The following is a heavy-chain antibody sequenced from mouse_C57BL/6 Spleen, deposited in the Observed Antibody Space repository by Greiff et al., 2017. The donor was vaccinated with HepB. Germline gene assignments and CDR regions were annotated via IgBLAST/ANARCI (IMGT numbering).Heavy chain of an antibody. D-gene: IGHD1-1*01. J-gene: IGHJ2*01. Sequence: QVQLQQPGAELVKPGASVKLSCKASGYTFTSYWMQWVKQRPGQGLEWIGEIDPSDSYTNYNQKFKGKATLTVDTSSSTAYMQLSSLTSEDSAVYYCARYWGSSPYYFDYWGQGTTLTVSS. V-gene: IGHV1-50*01. CDR2: IDPSDSYT. CDR1: GYTFTSYW. CDR3: ARYWGSSPYYFDY.